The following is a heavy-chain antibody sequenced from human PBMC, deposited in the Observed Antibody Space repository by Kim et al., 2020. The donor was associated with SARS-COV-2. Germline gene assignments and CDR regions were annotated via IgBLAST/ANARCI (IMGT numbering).Heavy chain of an antibody. CDR1: GGSISSSVYY. Sequence: SETLSLTCNVSGGSISSSVYYWGWIRKAPGKGLEWLGSIYSTGLTLYNPSLKSRLTISVDTSRNQFSLKVNSVTAEDKGYYYCARRLYSSVYPGRCWVDP. V-gene: IGHV4-39*07. CDR2: IYSTGLT. J-gene: IGHJ5*02. CDR3: ARRLYSSVYPGRCWVDP. D-gene: IGHD6-25*01.